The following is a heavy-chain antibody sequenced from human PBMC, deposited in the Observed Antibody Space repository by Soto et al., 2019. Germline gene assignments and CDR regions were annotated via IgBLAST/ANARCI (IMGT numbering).Heavy chain of an antibody. CDR2: MNPNSANT. D-gene: IGHD3-16*01. CDR3: AIEGVRGMDV. J-gene: IGHJ6*02. CDR1: GYTFTSYD. V-gene: IGHV1-8*01. Sequence: QVQLVQSGAEVKKPGASVKVSCKASGYTFTSYDINWVRQATGQGLEWMGWMNPNSANTGYAQKFXRRVTMPRNTSISTAYKELSSLRSEETAVYYCAIEGVRGMDVWGQGTTVTVSS.